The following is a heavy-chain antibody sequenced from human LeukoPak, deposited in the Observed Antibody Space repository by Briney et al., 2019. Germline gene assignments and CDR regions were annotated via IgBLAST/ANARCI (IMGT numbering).Heavy chain of an antibody. J-gene: IGHJ4*02. CDR3: TRGSSGTADPFDF. Sequence: PGGSLRLSCAASGFTFSSNWMHWVRQSPGQGLVWVSRINTVGDKSNYVDSVKGRFTMSRDTAKDTPFLQMASLRSEDTAVYFCTRGSSGTADPFDFWGQGTLVTVSS. CDR1: GFTFSSNW. CDR2: INTVGDKS. V-gene: IGHV3-74*01. D-gene: IGHD6-6*01.